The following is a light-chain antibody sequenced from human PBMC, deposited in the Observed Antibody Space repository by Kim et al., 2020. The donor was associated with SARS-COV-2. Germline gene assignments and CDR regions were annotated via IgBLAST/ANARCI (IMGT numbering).Light chain of an antibody. CDR2: SVS. J-gene: IGKJ4*01. CDR1: QDITSS. Sequence: DIQMTQSPSSLSASIGDRVTITCRASQDITSSLAWYQQKPGKAPKPLIYSVSTLQSGVPSKFSGSASGTDFTLTITSLQPEDVATYYCQQYQSYPLTFGGGTKVDIK. CDR3: QQYQSYPLT. V-gene: IGKV1-27*01.